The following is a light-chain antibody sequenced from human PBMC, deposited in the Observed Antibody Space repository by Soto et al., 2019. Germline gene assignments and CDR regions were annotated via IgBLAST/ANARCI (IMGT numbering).Light chain of an antibody. V-gene: IGKV1-5*01. Sequence: DLQMTQSPSTLSASVGDRVTITCRASQSITNRLAWYQQKPGKAPKVLIYDASNLESGVPSRFSGSGFGTQFILTISSLQPDDFATYWCQHYGGMWTFGQGTKVEIK. J-gene: IGKJ1*01. CDR3: QHYGGMWT. CDR2: DAS. CDR1: QSITNR.